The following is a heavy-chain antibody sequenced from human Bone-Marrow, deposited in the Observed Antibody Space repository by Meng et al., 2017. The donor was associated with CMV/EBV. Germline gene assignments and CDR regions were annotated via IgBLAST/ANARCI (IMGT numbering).Heavy chain of an antibody. Sequence: SETLSRTCAGYGGSFSGYYWSWIRQPPGKGLEWIGEINHSGSTNYNPSLKSRVTISVDTSKNQFSLKLSSVTASDTDVYYCSRGLGSGAKATFFDYWGQGTLVTVSS. CDR1: GGSFSGYY. J-gene: IGHJ4*02. CDR2: INHSGST. CDR3: SRGLGSGAKATFFDY. V-gene: IGHV4-34*01. D-gene: IGHD3-10*01.